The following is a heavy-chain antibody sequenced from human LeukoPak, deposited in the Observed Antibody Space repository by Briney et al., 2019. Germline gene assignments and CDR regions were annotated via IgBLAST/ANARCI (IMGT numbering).Heavy chain of an antibody. CDR2: ISSSSSYI. CDR3: ARRRITMVRGIDY. V-gene: IGHV3-21*01. CDR1: GFTFSSYS. J-gene: IGHJ4*02. D-gene: IGHD3-10*01. Sequence: PGGSLRLSCAASGFTFSSYSMNWVRRAPGKGLEWVSSISSSSSYIYYADSVKGRFTISRDNAKNSLYLQMNSLRAEDTAVYYCARRRITMVRGIDYWGQGTLVTVSS.